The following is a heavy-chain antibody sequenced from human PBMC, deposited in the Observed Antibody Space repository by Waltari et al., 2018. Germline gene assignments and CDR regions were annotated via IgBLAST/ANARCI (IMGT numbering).Heavy chain of an antibody. CDR3: AAQGYYDSSGSYGIDY. J-gene: IGHJ4*02. V-gene: IGHV1-69*08. Sequence: QVQLVQSGAEVKKPGSSVKVSCKASGGTFSSYAISWVRQAPGQGLEWMGRCIPIIGTANYAQKFQGRVTITADKSTSTAYMELSSLRSEDTAVYYCAAQGYYDSSGSYGIDYWGQGTLVTVSS. CDR1: GGTFSSYA. CDR2: CIPIIGTA. D-gene: IGHD3-22*01.